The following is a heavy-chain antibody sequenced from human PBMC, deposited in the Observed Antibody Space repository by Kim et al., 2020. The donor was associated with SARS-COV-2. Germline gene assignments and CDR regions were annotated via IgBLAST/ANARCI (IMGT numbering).Heavy chain of an antibody. D-gene: IGHD2-15*01. CDR1: GGSISSGGYY. J-gene: IGHJ4*02. V-gene: IGHV4-31*03. Sequence: SETLSLTCTVSGGSISSGGYYWSWIRQHPGKGLEWIGYIYYSGSTYYNPSLKSRVTISVDTSKNQFSLKLSSVTAADTAVYYCARDRCSGGSCYPGGYWGQGTLVTVSS. CDR2: IYYSGST. CDR3: ARDRCSGGSCYPGGY.